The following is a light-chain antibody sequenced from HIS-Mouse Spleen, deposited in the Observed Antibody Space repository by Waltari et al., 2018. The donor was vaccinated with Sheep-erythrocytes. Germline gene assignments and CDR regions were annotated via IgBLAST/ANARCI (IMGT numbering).Light chain of an antibody. CDR1: SMSVGSYTL. Sequence: QSALTQPASVSGSPGQSTTISCPGTSMSVGSYTLFSWYQQHPGKAPKLMIYEGSKRPSGVSNRFSGSKSGNTASLTISGLQAEDEADYYCCSYAGSSTPWVFGGGTKLTVL. CDR3: CSYAGSSTPWV. J-gene: IGLJ3*02. V-gene: IGLV2-23*01. CDR2: EGS.